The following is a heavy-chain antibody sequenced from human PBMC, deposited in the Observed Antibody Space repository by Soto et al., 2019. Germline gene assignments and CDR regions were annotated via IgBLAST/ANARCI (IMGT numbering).Heavy chain of an antibody. CDR2: ISGSGGST. Sequence: GGSLRLSCAASGFSFTSYALIWVRQAPGKGLEWVSSISGSGGSTYYADSVKGRFTISRDSSKNTLYLQMNSLRAEDTAVYYCAKVWGNYGNFDYWGQGTLVTVSS. CDR3: AKVWGNYGNFDY. V-gene: IGHV3-23*01. D-gene: IGHD3-16*01. J-gene: IGHJ4*02. CDR1: GFSFTSYA.